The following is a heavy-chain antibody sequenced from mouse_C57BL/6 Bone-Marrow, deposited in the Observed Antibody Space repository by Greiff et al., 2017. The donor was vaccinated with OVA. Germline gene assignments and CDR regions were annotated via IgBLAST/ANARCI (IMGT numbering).Heavy chain of an antibody. CDR2: IWTGGGT. D-gene: IGHD4-1*01. J-gene: IGHJ3*01. Sequence: VKLVESGPGLVAPSQSLSITCTVSGFSLTSYAISWVRQPPGKGLEWLGVIWTGGGTNYNSALKSRLSISKDNSKSQVFLKMNSLQTEYTARYYCATAGLGRFAYWGQGTLVTVSA. CDR3: ATAGLGRFAY. CDR1: GFSLTSYA. V-gene: IGHV2-9-1*01.